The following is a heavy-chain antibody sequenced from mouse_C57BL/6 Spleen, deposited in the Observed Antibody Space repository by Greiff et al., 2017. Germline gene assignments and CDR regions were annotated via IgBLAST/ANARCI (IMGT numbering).Heavy chain of an antibody. CDR2: ISYDGSN. V-gene: IGHV3-6*01. CDR3: AREGFSYYGSSYAYAMDY. CDR1: GYSITSGYY. J-gene: IGHJ4*01. D-gene: IGHD1-1*01. Sequence: EVKLMESGPGLVKPSQSLSLTCSVTGYSITSGYYWNWIRQFPGNKLEWMGYISYDGSNNYNPSLKNRISITRDTSKNQFFLKLNSVTTEDTATYYCAREGFSYYGSSYAYAMDYWGQGTSVTVSS.